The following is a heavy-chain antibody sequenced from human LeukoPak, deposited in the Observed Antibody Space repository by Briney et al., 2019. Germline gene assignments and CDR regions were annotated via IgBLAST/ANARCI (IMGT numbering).Heavy chain of an antibody. V-gene: IGHV3-30*04. CDR1: GFTFSSYA. CDR3: ARESLQSNDYGDYYDY. CDR2: ISYGGSNK. Sequence: GGSLRLSCAASGFTFSSYAMHWVRQAPGKGLEWVAVISYGGSNKYYADSVKGRFTISRDNSKNTLYLQMNSLRAEDTAVYYCARESLQSNDYGDYYDYWGQGTLVTVSS. J-gene: IGHJ4*02. D-gene: IGHD4-17*01.